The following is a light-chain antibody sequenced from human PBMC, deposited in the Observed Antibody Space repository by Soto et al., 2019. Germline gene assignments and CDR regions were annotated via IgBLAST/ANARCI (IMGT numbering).Light chain of an antibody. V-gene: IGKV3-20*01. CDR3: QQSGSSPQT. Sequence: ESVLTQSPGTLSLSPGERATLSCRASQSVSSNHLAWYQQKRGQPPRLLIYGASSRATGTPGRFSGSGSGTDFTLTITRLEPEDFAVYYCQQSGSSPQTFGQGTKVEIK. CDR2: GAS. J-gene: IGKJ1*01. CDR1: QSVSSNH.